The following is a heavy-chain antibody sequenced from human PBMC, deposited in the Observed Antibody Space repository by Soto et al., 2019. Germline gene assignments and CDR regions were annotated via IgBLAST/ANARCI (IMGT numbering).Heavy chain of an antibody. D-gene: IGHD6-19*01. J-gene: IGHJ3*02. CDR2: IIPIFGTA. Sequence: GASEKVSCKASGGTFSSYAISWVRQAPGQGLEWMGGIIPIFGTANYAQKFQGRVTITADKSTSTAYMELSSLRSEDTAVYYCARVSGSHGAFDIWGQGTMVTVSS. V-gene: IGHV1-69*06. CDR3: ARVSGSHGAFDI. CDR1: GGTFSSYA.